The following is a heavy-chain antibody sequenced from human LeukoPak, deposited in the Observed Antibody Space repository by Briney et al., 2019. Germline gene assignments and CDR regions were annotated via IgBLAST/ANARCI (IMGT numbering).Heavy chain of an antibody. D-gene: IGHD3-3*01. Sequence: GASVKVSCKASGYTFTSYSINWVRQAPGQGLEWMGIIIPSDGYTTYAQKFQGRVTMTGDMSTNTVYMELRSLRSEDTAVYYCARAGRRLFGVLIPLSFDSWGQGTLVTVSS. V-gene: IGHV1-46*01. CDR2: IIPSDGYT. CDR3: ARAGRRLFGVLIPLSFDS. J-gene: IGHJ4*02. CDR1: GYTFTSYS.